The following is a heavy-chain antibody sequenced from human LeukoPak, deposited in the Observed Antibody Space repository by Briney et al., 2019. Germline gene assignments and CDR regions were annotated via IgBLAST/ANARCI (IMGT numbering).Heavy chain of an antibody. CDR1: GFTFSSYV. D-gene: IGHD6-25*01. V-gene: IGHV3-30*02. CDR3: AKAGGDYYYYYYMDV. J-gene: IGHJ6*03. CDR2: IRYDGSNK. Sequence: SGGSLRLSCAASGFTFSSYVMHWVRQAPGKGLEWVAFIRYDGSNKYYADSVKGRFTISRDNSKNTLYLQMNSLRAEDTAVYYCAKAGGDYYYYYYMDVWGKGTTVTVSS.